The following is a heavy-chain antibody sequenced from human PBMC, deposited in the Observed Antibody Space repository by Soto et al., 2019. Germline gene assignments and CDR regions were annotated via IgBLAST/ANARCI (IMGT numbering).Heavy chain of an antibody. D-gene: IGHD5-18*01. V-gene: IGHV3-21*01. CDR1: GFTFSSYS. CDR3: AGGAGYSYGYFY. Sequence: EVQLVESGGGLVKPGGSLRLSCAASGFTFSSYSMNWVRQAPGKGLEWVSSISSSSSYIYYADSVKGRFTISRDNAKNSLYLQMNSLRAEDTAVYYCAGGAGYSYGYFYWGQGTLVTVSS. J-gene: IGHJ4*02. CDR2: ISSSSSYI.